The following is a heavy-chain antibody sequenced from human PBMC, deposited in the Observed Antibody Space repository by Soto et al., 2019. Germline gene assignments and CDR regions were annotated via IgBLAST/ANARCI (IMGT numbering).Heavy chain of an antibody. D-gene: IGHD6-6*01. Sequence: QVQLVQSGAEVKKPGASVKVSCKASGYTFTGYYMHWVRQAPGQGLEWMGWINPNSGGTNYAQKFQGRVTMTRDPSISPAYMELSRLRSDDTAVYYCARDPLDSSSSVDYYYYGMDVWGQGTTVTVSS. J-gene: IGHJ6*02. V-gene: IGHV1-2*02. CDR1: GYTFTGYY. CDR2: INPNSGGT. CDR3: ARDPLDSSSSVDYYYYGMDV.